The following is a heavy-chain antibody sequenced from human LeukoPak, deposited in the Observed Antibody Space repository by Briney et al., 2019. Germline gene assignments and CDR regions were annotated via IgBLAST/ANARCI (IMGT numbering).Heavy chain of an antibody. J-gene: IGHJ4*02. D-gene: IGHD3-10*01. V-gene: IGHV4-34*01. CDR2: IHNSGTT. CDR3: ARRYYYNLGSFPFDF. Sequence: SETLSLTCTVSGGPFSGYFWSWIRQSSGEGLEWIGEIHNSGTTNYHPSLNSRVTISEDTSKNQFYLNLSSVAAADTAVYYCARRYYYNLGSFPFDFWGQGTLVTVSS. CDR1: GGPFSGYF.